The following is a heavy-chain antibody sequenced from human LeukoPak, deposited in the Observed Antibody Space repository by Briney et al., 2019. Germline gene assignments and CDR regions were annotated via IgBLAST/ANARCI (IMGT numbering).Heavy chain of an antibody. D-gene: IGHD5-12*01. CDR1: GFTVSSNY. Sequence: TGGSLRLSCAASGFTVSSNYMSWVRQAPGKGLEWVSVIYSGGSTYYADSVKGRFTISRNNSKNTLYLQMNSLRAEDTAVYYCARMGRPYGGSRYYYGMDVWGQGTTVTVSS. J-gene: IGHJ6*02. CDR3: ARMGRPYGGSRYYYGMDV. V-gene: IGHV3-53*04. CDR2: IYSGGST.